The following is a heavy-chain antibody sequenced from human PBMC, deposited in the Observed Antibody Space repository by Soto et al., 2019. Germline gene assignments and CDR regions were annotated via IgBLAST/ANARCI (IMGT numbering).Heavy chain of an antibody. V-gene: IGHV3-20*01. D-gene: IGHD4-4*01. Sequence: AGGSLKLSCAASGFTFDDYGMSWVRQAPGKGLEWVSGINWNGGSTGYADSVKGRFTISRDNAKNSLYLQMNSLRAEDTALYHCARFTVTTGWFDPWGQGTLVTVSS. CDR1: GFTFDDYG. CDR3: ARFTVTTGWFDP. CDR2: INWNGGST. J-gene: IGHJ5*02.